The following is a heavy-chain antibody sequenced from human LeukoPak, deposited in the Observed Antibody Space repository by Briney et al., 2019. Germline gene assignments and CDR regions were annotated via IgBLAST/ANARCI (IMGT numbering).Heavy chain of an antibody. V-gene: IGHV4-59*12. CDR3: ARGGAVKYYYDSSGYQVDY. J-gene: IGHJ4*02. CDR2: IYYSGST. Sequence: SETLSLTCTVSGGSISSYYWSWIRQTPGKGLEWIGYIYYSGSTNYNPSLKSRVTISVDTSKNQFSLKLSSVTAADAAVYYCARGGAVKYYYDSSGYQVDYWGQGTLVTVSS. CDR1: GGSISSYY. D-gene: IGHD3-22*01.